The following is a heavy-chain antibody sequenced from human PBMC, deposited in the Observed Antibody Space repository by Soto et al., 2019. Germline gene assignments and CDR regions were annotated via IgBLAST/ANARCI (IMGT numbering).Heavy chain of an antibody. CDR2: IIPIFGTA. CDR1: GGTFSSYA. CDR3: ASKSFDVALPKPPYYYYGMDV. V-gene: IGHV1-69*13. Sequence: GASVKVSCKASGGTFSSYAISWVRQAPGQGLEWMGGIIPIFGTANYAQKFQGGVTVTADESTSTAYMELSSLRSEDTAVYYCASKSFDVALPKPPYYYYGMDVWGQGTTVTVSS. J-gene: IGHJ6*02. D-gene: IGHD3-9*01.